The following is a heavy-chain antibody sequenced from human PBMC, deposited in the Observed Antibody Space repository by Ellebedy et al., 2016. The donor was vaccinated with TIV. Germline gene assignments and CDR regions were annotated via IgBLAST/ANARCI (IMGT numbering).Heavy chain of an antibody. CDR1: GYTFTRYG. CDR2: IAVYNGHT. Sequence: ASVKVSCXVSGYTFTRYGMSWVRQAPGQGLEWMGWIAVYNGHTKYAQKFQDRVVMTTETATSTVYMELSSLRSEDTAVYYCARSRLGGGHWYFDFWGRGTLVTVSS. CDR3: ARSRLGGGHWYFDF. J-gene: IGHJ2*01. D-gene: IGHD3-10*01. V-gene: IGHV1-18*01.